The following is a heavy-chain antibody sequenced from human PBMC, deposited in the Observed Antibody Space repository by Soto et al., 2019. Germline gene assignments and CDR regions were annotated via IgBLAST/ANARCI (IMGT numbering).Heavy chain of an antibody. CDR1: GFTFSSYS. CDR2: ISSSSSTI. CDR3: CRVDKQLGTTFFDY. V-gene: IGHV3-48*01. D-gene: IGHD1-1*01. J-gene: IGHJ4*02. Sequence: WGSLRLSCAASGFTFSSYSINCVRQAPGKGLEWVSYISSSSSTIYYADSVKGRCTVSRDDSKNSAYLQMNSLKTEDTAVYYCCRVDKQLGTTFFDYWGQGILVTVSS.